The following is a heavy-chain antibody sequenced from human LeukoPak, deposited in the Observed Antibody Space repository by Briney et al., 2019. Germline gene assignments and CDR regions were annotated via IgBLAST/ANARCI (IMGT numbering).Heavy chain of an antibody. J-gene: IGHJ6*02. CDR2: IRSKADSYAT. D-gene: IGHD3-10*01. CDR3: TRQTDGDMDV. Sequence: GGFLKLSCAASGFTFSGSAMHWVRQASGKGLEWIGRIRSKADSYATAYAASVKGRFTISRDDSKNTAYLQMNSLKTEDTAVYYCTRQTDGDMDVWGQGTTVTVSS. V-gene: IGHV3-73*01. CDR1: GFTFSGSA.